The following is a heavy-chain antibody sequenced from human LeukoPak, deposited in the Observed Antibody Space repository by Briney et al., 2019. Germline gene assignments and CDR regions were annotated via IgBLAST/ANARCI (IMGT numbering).Heavy chain of an antibody. J-gene: IGHJ4*02. Sequence: GGSPRLSCAASGFTFSDYYMGWIRQAPGKGLEWVSYISSSGSTTYYADSVKGRFTISRDSAKNSLYLQLSSLKADDTAVYYCAKTRKWIDYWGQGTLVTVSS. V-gene: IGHV3-11*01. CDR1: GFTFSDYY. CDR2: ISSSGSTT. D-gene: IGHD2-8*01. CDR3: AKTRKWIDY.